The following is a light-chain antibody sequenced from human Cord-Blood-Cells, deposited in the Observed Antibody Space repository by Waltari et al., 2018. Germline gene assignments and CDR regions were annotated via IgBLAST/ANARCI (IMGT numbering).Light chain of an antibody. J-gene: IGKJ4*01. Sequence: DIVMTQSPLSLTVTPGEPASLSCRSRQSLLHSNGYNYLDWYLQKPGQSPQLLIYLGSNRASGVPDRFSGSGSGTDFTLKISRVEAEDVGVYYCMQALQTPLTFGGGTKVEIK. CDR2: LGS. CDR3: MQALQTPLT. V-gene: IGKV2-28*01. CDR1: QSLLHSNGYNY.